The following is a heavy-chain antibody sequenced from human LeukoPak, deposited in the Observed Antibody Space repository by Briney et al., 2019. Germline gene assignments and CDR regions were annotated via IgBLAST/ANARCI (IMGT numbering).Heavy chain of an antibody. CDR1: GFTFSSYD. CDR3: AKDLNRGYTYGYAFDY. Sequence: GASLTLSCAASGFTFSSYDMSWVRQAPGKGLGWVSGISGSGGNTYYADSVKGRFTISRDNSKNTLYLQMNSLRAEDTAVYYCAKDLNRGYTYGYAFDYWGQGTLVTVSS. J-gene: IGHJ4*02. CDR2: ISGSGGNT. V-gene: IGHV3-23*01. D-gene: IGHD5-18*01.